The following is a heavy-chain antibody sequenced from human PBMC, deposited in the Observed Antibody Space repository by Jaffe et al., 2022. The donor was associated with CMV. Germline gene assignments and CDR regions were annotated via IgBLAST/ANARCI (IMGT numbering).Heavy chain of an antibody. CDR2: IYNSGST. V-gene: IGHV4-59*01. D-gene: IGHD2-15*01. Sequence: QVQLQESGPGLVKPSETLSLTCTVSGGSMREYYWSWIRQSPGKGLEWIGYIYNSGSTNYNPSLKSRVTISTDMSKNQFSLKLTSVSAADSASYYCAGGYYYYYMDVWGQGNTVTVSS. J-gene: IGHJ6*03. CDR1: GGSMREYY. CDR3: AGGYYYYYMDV.